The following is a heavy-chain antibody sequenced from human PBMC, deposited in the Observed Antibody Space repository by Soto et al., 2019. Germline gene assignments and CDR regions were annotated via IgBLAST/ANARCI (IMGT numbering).Heavy chain of an antibody. CDR3: AREGNLGRWIQPLDS. CDR2: ISYSGRS. J-gene: IGHJ4*02. V-gene: IGHV4-59*01. CDR1: GVSISSYY. Sequence: SETLSLTCTVSGVSISSYYWSWIRQPPGKGLEWIGNISYSGRSNYNPSLKSRVTISVDTSKNQFSLKLRSVTAADTAVYFCAREGNLGRWIQPLDSWGQGTLVTVS. D-gene: IGHD2-2*03.